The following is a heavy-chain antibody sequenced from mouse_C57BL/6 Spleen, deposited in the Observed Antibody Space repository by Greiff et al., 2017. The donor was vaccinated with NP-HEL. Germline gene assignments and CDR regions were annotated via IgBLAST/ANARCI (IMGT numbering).Heavy chain of an antibody. Sequence: QVQLQQSGPELVKPGASVKISCKASGYAFSSSWMSWVKQSPGKGLEWIGRIYPGDGDTNYNGKFKGKATLTADKSSSTAYMQLSSLTSEDSAVYCCAREGRYYFDYWGQGTTLTVSS. J-gene: IGHJ2*01. CDR1: GYAFSSSW. V-gene: IGHV1-82*01. CDR2: IYPGDGDT. CDR3: AREGRYYFDY. D-gene: IGHD1-1*01.